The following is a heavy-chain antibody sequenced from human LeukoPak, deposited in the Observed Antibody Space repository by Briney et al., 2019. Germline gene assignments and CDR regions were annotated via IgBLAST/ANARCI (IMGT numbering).Heavy chain of an antibody. D-gene: IGHD5-18*01. CDR2: ISGSGGST. J-gene: IGHJ4*02. CDR3: AKDPRGYSYGDY. CDR1: GFTFSSYA. V-gene: IGHV3-23*01. Sequence: PGGSLRPSCAASGFTFSSYAMSWVRQAPGKGLEWVSAISGSGGSTYYADSAKGRFTISRDNSKNTPYLQMNSLRAEDTAVYYCAKDPRGYSYGDYWGQGTLVTVSS.